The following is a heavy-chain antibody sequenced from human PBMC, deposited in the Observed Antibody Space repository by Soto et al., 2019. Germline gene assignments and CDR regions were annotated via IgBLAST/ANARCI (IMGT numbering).Heavy chain of an antibody. CDR2: IKQDGSEK. J-gene: IGHJ4*02. Sequence: PGGSLRLSCAASGFTFSSYWMSWVRRAPGKGLEWVANIKQDGSEKYYVDSVKGRFTISRDNAKNSLYLQMNSLRAEDTAVYYCARDLGRFLEWLAYYFDYWGEGILVTVYS. V-gene: IGHV3-7*01. CDR1: GFTFSSYW. CDR3: ARDLGRFLEWLAYYFDY. D-gene: IGHD3-3*01.